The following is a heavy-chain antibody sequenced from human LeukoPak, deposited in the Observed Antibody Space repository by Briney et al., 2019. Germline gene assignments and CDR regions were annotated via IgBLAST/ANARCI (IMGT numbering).Heavy chain of an antibody. CDR2: ISYDGSNK. V-gene: IGHV3-30-3*01. Sequence: GGSLRLSCAASGFTFSSYAMHWVRQAPGKGLEWVAVISYDGSNKYYADSVKGRFTISRDNSKNTLYLQMNSLRAEDTAVYYCARDNRGYSYGVGYFDYWGQGTLVTVSS. J-gene: IGHJ4*02. CDR1: GFTFSSYA. CDR3: ARDNRGYSYGVGYFDY. D-gene: IGHD5-18*01.